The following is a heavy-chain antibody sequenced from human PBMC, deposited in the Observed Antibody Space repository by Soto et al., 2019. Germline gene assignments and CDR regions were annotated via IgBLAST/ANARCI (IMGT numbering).Heavy chain of an antibody. CDR3: ARGEQYSRRIIDY. Sequence: SQTLSLTCAITGDSVSSNSAGWSWVRQSPSRGLEWLGRTYYRSKWYYEYAVSVRGRITINPDTSKNQYSLQLNSVTPEDTAVYFCARGEQYSRRIIDYWGQGTLVTVSS. D-gene: IGHD1-26*01. CDR1: GDSVSSNSAG. V-gene: IGHV6-1*01. CDR2: TYYRSKWYY. J-gene: IGHJ4*01.